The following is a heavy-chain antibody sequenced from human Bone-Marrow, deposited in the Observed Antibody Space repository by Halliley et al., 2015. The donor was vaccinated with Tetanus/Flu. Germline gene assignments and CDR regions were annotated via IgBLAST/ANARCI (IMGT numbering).Heavy chain of an antibody. V-gene: IGHV3-21*01. CDR3: ARGRQWLEYFDY. J-gene: IGHJ4*02. D-gene: IGHD3-22*01. Sequence: LEWVSSIGRSGNIFYADSVKGRFPISRDNAKNSLDLQMDSLRAEDTAVYYCARGRQWLEYFDYWGQGTLVTVSS. CDR2: IGRSGNI.